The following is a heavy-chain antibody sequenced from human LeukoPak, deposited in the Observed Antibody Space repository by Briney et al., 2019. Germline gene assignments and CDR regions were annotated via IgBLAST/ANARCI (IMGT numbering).Heavy chain of an antibody. J-gene: IGHJ4*02. CDR1: GASLSGSNYS. CDR2: IDDSGST. CDR3: ARNVVSLNSNGFYYFDY. V-gene: IGHV4-39*01. D-gene: IGHD6-19*01. Sequence: PSETLSLTSSVSGASLSGSNYSSAWIRQPPGKGLEWIGTIDDSGSTSFNPSRKSRLTMFEDTFKNQFSLNHNSVNAADTALYYCARNVVSLNSNGFYYFDYWGQGSLLIVSS.